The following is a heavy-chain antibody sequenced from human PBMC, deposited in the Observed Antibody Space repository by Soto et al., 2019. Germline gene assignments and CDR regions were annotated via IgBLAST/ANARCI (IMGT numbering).Heavy chain of an antibody. J-gene: IGHJ6*02. D-gene: IGHD3-10*01. CDR2: IYYSGST. CDR1: GGSISSGGYY. V-gene: IGHV4-31*03. Sequence: PSETLSLTCTVSGGSISSGGYYWSWIRQHPGKGLEWIGYIYYSGSTYYNPSLKSRVTISVDTSKNQFSLKLSSVTAADTAVYYCARGHGSGIFYYYGMDVWGQGTTVTVSS. CDR3: ARGHGSGIFYYYGMDV.